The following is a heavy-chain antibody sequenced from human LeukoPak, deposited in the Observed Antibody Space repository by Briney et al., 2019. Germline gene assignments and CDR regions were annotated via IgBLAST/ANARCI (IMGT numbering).Heavy chain of an antibody. CDR3: AREGSPAV. CDR2: INSDGSST. CDR1: GFTFSSHW. J-gene: IGHJ6*02. V-gene: IGHV3-74*01. Sequence: GGSLRLSCAASGFTFSSHWVAWLRQAPEKGLVWVSRINSDGSSTSYADSVKGRFTISRDNAKNTLYLQMNSLRAEDTAVYYCAREGSPAVWGQGTTVTVSS.